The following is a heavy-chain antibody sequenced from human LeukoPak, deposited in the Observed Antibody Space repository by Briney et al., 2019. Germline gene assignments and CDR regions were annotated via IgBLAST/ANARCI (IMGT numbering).Heavy chain of an antibody. V-gene: IGHV1-69*05. CDR3: ARYVDIVATTDY. D-gene: IGHD5-12*01. CDR2: IIPIFGTA. J-gene: IGHJ4*02. CDR1: GGTFSSYA. Sequence: SVKVSCKASGGTFSSYAISWVRQAPGQGLEWMGGIIPIFGTANYAQKFQGRVTITTDESTSTAYMELSSLRSDDTAVYYCARYVDIVATTDYWGQGTLVTVSS.